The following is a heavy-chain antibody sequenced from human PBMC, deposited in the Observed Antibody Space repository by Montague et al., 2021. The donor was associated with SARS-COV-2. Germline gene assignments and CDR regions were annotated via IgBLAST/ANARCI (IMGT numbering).Heavy chain of an antibody. CDR3: ARPTDYYDSSGSCSFDI. CDR1: GGSISSSNYY. Sequence: SETLSLTCTVSGGSISSSNYYWGWIRQPPGKGLEWIGSIYYSGSTYYNPSLKSRVTIFVDTSMNQFSLKLSSVTAADTAVYYCARPTDYYDSSGSCSFDIWGQGTLVTVSS. J-gene: IGHJ3*02. CDR2: IYYSGST. D-gene: IGHD3-22*01. V-gene: IGHV4-39*01.